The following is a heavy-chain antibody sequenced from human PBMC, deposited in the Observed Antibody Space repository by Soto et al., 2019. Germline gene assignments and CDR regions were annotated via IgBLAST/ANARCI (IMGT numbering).Heavy chain of an antibody. J-gene: IGHJ4*02. CDR2: IIPIFGTA. V-gene: IGHV1-69*01. CDR1: GGTFSRHA. D-gene: IGHD3-22*01. CDR3: ARGWGYDSNDYYYAY. Sequence: QVQLVQSGAEVRKPGSSVKFSGKASGGTFSRHATSWVRQPPEQGLEWMGGIIPIFGTANHAQKFQGRVTIIADESTSTVYMELSSLISEDTAMYYCARGWGYDSNDYYYAYWGQGTLVIVSS.